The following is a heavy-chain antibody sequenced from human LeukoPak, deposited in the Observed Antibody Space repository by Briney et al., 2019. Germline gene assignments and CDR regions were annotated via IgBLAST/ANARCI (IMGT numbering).Heavy chain of an antibody. Sequence: GESLKISCKGSGYSFSTHWIGWVRQMPGKGLEWLGIIYAGDFDTRYSPSFQGQVTISADKSISTAYLQWSSLKASDTAMYYCARQNLLGYCSGGSCYSGYFDYWGQGTLVTVSS. CDR1: GYSFSTHW. V-gene: IGHV5-51*01. CDR2: IYAGDFDT. CDR3: ARQNLLGYCSGGSCYSGYFDY. D-gene: IGHD2-15*01. J-gene: IGHJ4*02.